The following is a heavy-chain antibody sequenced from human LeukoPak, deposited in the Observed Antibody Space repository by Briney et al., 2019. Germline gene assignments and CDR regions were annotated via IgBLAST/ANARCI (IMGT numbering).Heavy chain of an antibody. J-gene: IGHJ4*02. CDR3: ARTSGSRYAYGDY. V-gene: IGHV4-39*01. Sequence: SETLSLTCTVSGGSISSSSYYWGWIRQPPGKGLEWIGSIYYSGSTYYNPSLKSRVTISVDTSKNQFSLKLSSVTAADSAVYYCARTSGSRYAYGDYWGQGTLVTVSS. CDR2: IYYSGST. CDR1: GGSISSSSYY. D-gene: IGHD6-13*01.